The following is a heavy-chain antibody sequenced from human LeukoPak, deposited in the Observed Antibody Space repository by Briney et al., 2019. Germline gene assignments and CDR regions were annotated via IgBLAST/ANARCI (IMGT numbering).Heavy chain of an antibody. Sequence: ASVKVSCKASGYTFTCYYMHWVRQAPGQGLEWMGWINPNSGGTNYAQKFQGRVTMTRDTSISTAYMELSRLRSDDTAVYYCARGPPDLRDWELLLYWGQGTLVTVSS. CDR1: GYTFTCYY. D-gene: IGHD1-26*01. J-gene: IGHJ4*02. CDR3: ARGPPDLRDWELLLY. CDR2: INPNSGGT. V-gene: IGHV1-2*02.